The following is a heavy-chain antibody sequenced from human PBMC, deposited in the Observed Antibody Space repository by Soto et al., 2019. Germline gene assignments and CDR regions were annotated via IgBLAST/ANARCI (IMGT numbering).Heavy chain of an antibody. D-gene: IGHD6-13*01. J-gene: IGHJ6*03. CDR1: GYTFTSYD. CDR2: MNPNSGNT. Sequence: QVPLVQSGAEVKKPGASVKVSCKASGYTFTSYDINWVRQATGQGLEWMGWMNPNSGNTGYAQKFQGRVTMTRNTSISTADMQLTTLRSEDTAVYYGASGPVSWYYSYMDVWWKGTAVTVSS. CDR3: ASGPVSWYYSYMDV. V-gene: IGHV1-8*01.